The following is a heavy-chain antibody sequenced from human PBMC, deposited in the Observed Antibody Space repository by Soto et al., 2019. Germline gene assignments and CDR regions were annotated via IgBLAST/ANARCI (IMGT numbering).Heavy chain of an antibody. J-gene: IGHJ4*02. D-gene: IGHD2-21*01. CDR1: GGSVNIGTYY. Sequence: QVQLQESGPGLVKPSETLSLTCTVPGGSVNIGTYYWSWIRQPPGKGLEWIGFIHYSGSTNYNPPPKVRVTVTGDPPKTLFSVKWTCLNAGDPAGYNCTGGGDPNKKGHGGQGTRATVPS. CDR3: TGGGDPNKKGH. V-gene: IGHV4-61*01. CDR2: IHYSGST.